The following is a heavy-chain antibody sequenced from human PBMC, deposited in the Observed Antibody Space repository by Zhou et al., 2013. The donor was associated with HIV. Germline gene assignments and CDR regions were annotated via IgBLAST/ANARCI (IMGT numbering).Heavy chain of an antibody. CDR1: GYSFTSYG. D-gene: IGHD3-10*01. CDR3: ARDVLVRGVISLGRGAFDI. Sequence: QVQLVQSGAEVKKPGASVKVSCKTSGYSFTSYGISWVRQAPGQGLEWMGWISPYNGNTNYAQKVQGRVTMTTDTSTSTAYMELRSLRSDDTAVYYCARDVLVRGVISLGRGAFDIWGQGTMVTVSS. V-gene: IGHV1-18*01. J-gene: IGHJ3*02. CDR2: ISPYNGNT.